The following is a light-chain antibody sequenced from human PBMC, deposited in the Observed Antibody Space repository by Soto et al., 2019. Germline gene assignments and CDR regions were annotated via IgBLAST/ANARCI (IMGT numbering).Light chain of an antibody. J-gene: IGLJ1*01. CDR1: SSNIGSNT. V-gene: IGLV1-44*01. Sequence: QSVLTQPPSASGTPGQRVTISCSGSSSNIGSNTVNWYHQLPGTAPKLLIYSNNQRPSGVPDRFSGSKSGTSASLAISGLKSEDEADYFCAAWDDSLNGRYVFGTGTKLTVL. CDR2: SNN. CDR3: AAWDDSLNGRYV.